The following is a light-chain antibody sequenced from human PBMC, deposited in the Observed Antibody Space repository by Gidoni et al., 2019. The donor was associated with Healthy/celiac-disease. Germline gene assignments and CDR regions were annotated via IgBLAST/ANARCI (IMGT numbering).Light chain of an antibody. J-gene: IGLJ2*01. CDR2: QDS. V-gene: IGLV3-1*01. CDR3: QAWDSSREV. Sequence: SYELTQPPSVSVSPGQTASITCSGDKLGDKYACWYQQKPGQYPVLVIYQDSKRPSGLPERFSGSNSWNTATLTISGTQAMDEADYYCQAWDSSREVFGGGTKLTVL. CDR1: KLGDKY.